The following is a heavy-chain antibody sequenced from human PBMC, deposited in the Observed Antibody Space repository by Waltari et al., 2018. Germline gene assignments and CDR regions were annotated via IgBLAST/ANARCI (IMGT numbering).Heavy chain of an antibody. J-gene: IGHJ5*02. Sequence: QVQLVQSGAEVKKPGASVKVSCRASGYAFTTFDTNWVRQATGQRLEWMGWVTPKSGKTGCAQKFQGRITFTFDASISTAYMELNSLTSEDTAMYYCARGLDTDMIKGFDPWGQGTMVTVSS. V-gene: IGHV1-8*01. CDR3: ARGLDTDMIKGFDP. D-gene: IGHD5-18*01. CDR1: GYAFTTFD. CDR2: VTPKSGKT.